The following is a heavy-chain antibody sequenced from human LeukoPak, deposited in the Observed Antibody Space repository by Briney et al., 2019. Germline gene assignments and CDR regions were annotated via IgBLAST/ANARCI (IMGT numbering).Heavy chain of an antibody. V-gene: IGHV4-59*01. Sequence: SETLSLTCTVSGGSISSYYWSWIRQPPGKGLEWIGYICYSGSTNYNPSLKSRVTISVDTSKNQFSLKLSSVTAADTAVYYCARVDTAAGEYYFDYWGQGTLVTVSS. CDR1: GGSISSYY. D-gene: IGHD6-13*01. CDR3: ARVDTAAGEYYFDY. CDR2: ICYSGST. J-gene: IGHJ4*02.